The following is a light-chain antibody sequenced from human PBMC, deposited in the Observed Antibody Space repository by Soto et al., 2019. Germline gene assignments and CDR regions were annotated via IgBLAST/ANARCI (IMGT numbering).Light chain of an antibody. CDR3: SSYTLSTSFV. Sequence: QSALTQPASVSGFPGQSITISRTGTSSDVGAYTSVSWYQHHPGKAPKLMIYEVSNRPSGVSNRFSGSKSGNTASLTISGLQAEDEADYHCSSYTLSTSFVFGTGTKVTVL. V-gene: IGLV2-14*01. CDR2: EVS. CDR1: SSDVGAYTS. J-gene: IGLJ1*01.